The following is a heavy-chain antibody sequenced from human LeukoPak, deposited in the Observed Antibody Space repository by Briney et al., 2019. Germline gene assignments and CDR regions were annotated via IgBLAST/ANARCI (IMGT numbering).Heavy chain of an antibody. CDR2: IIPILGIA. V-gene: IGHV1-69*04. CDR1: GGTFSSYA. D-gene: IGHD2-21*02. J-gene: IGHJ5*02. Sequence: SVKVSCKASGGTFSSYAISWVRQAPGQGLEWMGRIIPILGIANYAQKFQGRVTITADKSTSTAYMELSSLRSEDTAVYYCARSLYCGGDCSSLFDPWGQGTLVTVSS. CDR3: ARSLYCGGDCSSLFDP.